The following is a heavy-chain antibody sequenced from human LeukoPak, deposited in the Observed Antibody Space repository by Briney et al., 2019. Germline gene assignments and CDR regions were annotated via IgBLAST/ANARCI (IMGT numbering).Heavy chain of an antibody. Sequence: ASVKVSCKASGYTLTGYYMHWVRQAPGQGLEWMGWINPNSGGTNYAQKFQGRVTMTRDTSISTAYMELSRLRSDDTAVYYCARTHYDSSGYYNPSDAFDIWGQGTMVTVSS. V-gene: IGHV1-2*02. D-gene: IGHD3-22*01. CDR3: ARTHYDSSGYYNPSDAFDI. CDR1: GYTLTGYY. J-gene: IGHJ3*02. CDR2: INPNSGGT.